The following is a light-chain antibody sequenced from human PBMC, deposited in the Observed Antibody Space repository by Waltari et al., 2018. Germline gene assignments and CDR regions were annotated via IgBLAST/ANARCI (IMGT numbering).Light chain of an antibody. Sequence: QSVLSQPPSASGTPGQRPTTSCSGSSSNIGNNHVYWYQQLPGTAPKLIIYSNNQRPSGVPDRFSGSNSGTSASLAINGLRSEDEADYYCATWDDSLRMVFGGGTELTVL. CDR2: SNN. CDR3: ATWDDSLRMV. V-gene: IGLV1-47*01. CDR1: SSNIGNNH. J-gene: IGLJ3*02.